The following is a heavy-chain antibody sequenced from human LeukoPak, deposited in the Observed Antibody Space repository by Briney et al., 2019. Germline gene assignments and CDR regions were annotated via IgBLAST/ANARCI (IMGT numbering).Heavy chain of an antibody. CDR1: GGSFSGYY. D-gene: IGHD2-21*01. CDR3: ARGGAATSILPRNAFDI. J-gene: IGHJ3*02. Sequence: KTSETLSLTCAVYGGSFSGYYWSWIRQPPGKGLEWIGEINHSGSTNYNPSLKSRVTISVDTSKNQFSLKLSSVTAADTAVYYCARGGAATSILPRNAFDIWGQGTMVTVSS. CDR2: INHSGST. V-gene: IGHV4-34*01.